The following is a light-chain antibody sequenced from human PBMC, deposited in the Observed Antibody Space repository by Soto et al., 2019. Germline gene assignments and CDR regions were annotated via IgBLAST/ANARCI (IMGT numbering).Light chain of an antibody. Sequence: DIQMTQSPSSLSASVGDRVTITCRASQNIYRYLNWYQQEPGKAPKLLIFAASSLQRGVPSRFSGSGSETEFTLTISSLQSEDIATYFCQQFHDLPITFGQGTRLEIK. CDR1: QNIYRY. CDR3: QQFHDLPIT. CDR2: AAS. V-gene: IGKV1-33*01. J-gene: IGKJ5*01.